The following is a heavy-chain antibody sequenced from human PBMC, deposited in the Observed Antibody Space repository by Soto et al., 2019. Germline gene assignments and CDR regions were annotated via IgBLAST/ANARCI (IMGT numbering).Heavy chain of an antibody. J-gene: IGHJ6*02. CDR2: ISAYNGNT. D-gene: IGHD2-15*01. CDR1: GYTFTSYG. V-gene: IGHV1-18*01. Sequence: QVQLVQSGAEVKKPGASVKVSCKASGYTFTSYGISWVRQAPGQGLEWMGWISAYNGNTNYAQKPQGRVTMTTDTXXSTAYMELRSLRSDDTAVYYCAVVAATYYYYGMDVWGQGTTVTVSS. CDR3: AVVAATYYYYGMDV.